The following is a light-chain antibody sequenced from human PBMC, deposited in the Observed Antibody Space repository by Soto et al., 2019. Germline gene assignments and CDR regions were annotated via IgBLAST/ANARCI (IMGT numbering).Light chain of an antibody. CDR2: AAS. Sequence: DIKLTQSPSFLSASVGDRVTITCRASQGISSYLAWYQQKPGKAPKLLIYAASTLQSGVPSTFSGSGSGTDFTLTISNLQPEYFSTYYCQQVNTYPLTFGQGTRLEIK. J-gene: IGKJ5*01. CDR3: QQVNTYPLT. V-gene: IGKV1-9*01. CDR1: QGISSY.